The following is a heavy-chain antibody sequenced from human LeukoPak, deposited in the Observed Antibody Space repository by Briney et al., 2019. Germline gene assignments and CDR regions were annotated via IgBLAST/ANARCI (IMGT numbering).Heavy chain of an antibody. Sequence: SETLSLTCAVYGESFSGYYWTWIRQPPGTGLEWIGEIIDSGSTNYNSSLKSRVTISVDTSKNQFSLKLSSVTAADTAVYYCARESPYYDFWSGYYTGFSSLWGQGTLVTVSS. CDR2: IIDSGST. CDR1: GESFSGYY. V-gene: IGHV4-34*12. D-gene: IGHD3-3*01. J-gene: IGHJ4*02. CDR3: ARESPYYDFWSGYYTGFSSL.